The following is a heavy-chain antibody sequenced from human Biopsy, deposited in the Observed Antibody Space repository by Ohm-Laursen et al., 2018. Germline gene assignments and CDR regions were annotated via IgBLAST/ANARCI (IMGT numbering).Heavy chain of an antibody. V-gene: IGHV4-34*01. CDR3: VRGVDYYDPYHYYALDV. J-gene: IGHJ6*02. CDR2: INHSGRT. D-gene: IGHD3-22*01. Sequence: TLSLTCAVYGESFNGYYWSWIRQTPGKGLEWIGEINHSGRTNYNPPLKSRVTISADTSKNQFSLKVRSVTAADTAVYYCVRGVDYYDPYHYYALDVWGQGTTVTVSS. CDR1: GESFNGYY.